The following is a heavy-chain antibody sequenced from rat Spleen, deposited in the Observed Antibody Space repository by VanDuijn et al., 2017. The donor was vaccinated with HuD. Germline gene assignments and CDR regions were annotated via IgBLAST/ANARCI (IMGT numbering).Heavy chain of an antibody. CDR2: MWTGGST. J-gene: IGHJ4*01. CDR3: ARDYGQGWVLDA. V-gene: IGHV2-43*01. Sequence: QVQLKESGPGLVQPSQTLSLTCTVSGFSLNRYHVSWVRQPPGKGLEWMGVMWTGGSTAYNSLLKSRLSISRDISKSQVFLEMTSLQADDTGTYYCARDYGQGWVLDAWGQGVSVTVSS. CDR1: GFSLNRYH. D-gene: IGHD1-7*01.